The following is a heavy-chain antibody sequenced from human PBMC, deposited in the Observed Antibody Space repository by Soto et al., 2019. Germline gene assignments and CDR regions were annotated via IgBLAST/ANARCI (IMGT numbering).Heavy chain of an antibody. D-gene: IGHD5-18*01. CDR3: ASNSYGYTFYDD. V-gene: IGHV4-30-4*01. CDR2: IYYSGST. Sequence: QVQLQESGPGLVKPSQTLSLTCTVSGGSISSGDYYWSWILQPLGKGLAWIGYIYYSGSTYYNPSLKSRVTISVDTSKNQFSLKLSSVTAADTAVYYCASNSYGYTFYDDWGQGTLVTVSS. J-gene: IGHJ4*02. CDR1: GGSISSGDYY.